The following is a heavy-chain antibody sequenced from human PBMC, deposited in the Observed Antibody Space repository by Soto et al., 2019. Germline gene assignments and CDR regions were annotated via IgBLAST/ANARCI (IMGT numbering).Heavy chain of an antibody. J-gene: IGHJ4*02. CDR3: AKPLDKGHSSSWYSGPFDY. Sequence: EVQLLESGGGLVQPGGSLRLSCAASGFTFSSYAMSWVRQAPGKGLEWVSAISGSGGSTYYADSVKGRFTISRDNSKNTLYLQMNRLRAEDTAVYYCAKPLDKGHSSSWYSGPFDYWGQGTLVTVSS. D-gene: IGHD6-13*01. CDR2: ISGSGGST. V-gene: IGHV3-23*01. CDR1: GFTFSSYA.